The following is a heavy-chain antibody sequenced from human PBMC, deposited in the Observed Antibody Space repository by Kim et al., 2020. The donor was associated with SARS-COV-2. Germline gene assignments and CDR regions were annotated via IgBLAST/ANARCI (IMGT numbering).Heavy chain of an antibody. J-gene: IGHJ5*02. CDR2: ISAYNGNT. D-gene: IGHD3-22*01. V-gene: IGHV1-18*01. CDR1: GYSFNMHG. CDR3: ARVTHDESSGYYFP. Sequence: ASVRVSCKASGYSFNMHGISWVRQAPGQGLEWMGWISAYNGNTDYAQSFQGRVTMTTDTSSSTTYLELTSLRSDYTALEYCARVTHDESSGYYFPRGQGT.